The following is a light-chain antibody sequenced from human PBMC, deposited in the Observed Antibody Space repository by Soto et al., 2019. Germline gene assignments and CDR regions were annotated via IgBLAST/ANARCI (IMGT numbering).Light chain of an antibody. J-gene: IGLJ1*01. CDR1: SSDVGGYRY. CDR3: SSYTSSSTPYV. CDR2: EVN. Sequence: QSAMTQPASVSGSPGQSISISCTGTSSDVGGYRYVSWFQQHPGKAPKVIIYEVNNRPSGVSDRFSGSKSGNTASLTISGLHAADEADYYCSSYTSSSTPYVFGTGTKVTVL. V-gene: IGLV2-14*01.